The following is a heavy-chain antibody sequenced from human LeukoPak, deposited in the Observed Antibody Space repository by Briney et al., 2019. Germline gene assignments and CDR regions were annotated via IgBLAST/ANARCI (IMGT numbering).Heavy chain of an antibody. Sequence: SVKVSCKSSGGTFSSYAFSWLRQAPGQGLEWMGGIMPMFGKANYAQKFQGRVTITADESTTTAYMELNSLRSEDTAMYYCARDWGMGPSSSWAWGQGTLVTVSS. CDR3: ARDWGMGPSSSWA. J-gene: IGHJ5*02. V-gene: IGHV1-69*13. CDR1: GGTFSSYA. CDR2: IMPMFGKA. D-gene: IGHD6-13*01.